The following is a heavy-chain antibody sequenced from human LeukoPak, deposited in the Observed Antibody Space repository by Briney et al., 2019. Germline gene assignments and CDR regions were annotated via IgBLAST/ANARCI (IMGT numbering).Heavy chain of an antibody. CDR2: IYYSGST. CDR3: ARETLIKNTLRDAFDI. J-gene: IGHJ3*02. V-gene: IGHV4-39*07. D-gene: IGHD2-8*01. Sequence: TSETLSLTCTVSGGSISSSSYYWGWIRQPPGKGLEWIGSIYYSGSTNYNPSLKSRVTISVDTSKNQFSLKLSSVTAADTAVYYCARETLIKNTLRDAFDIWGQGTMVTVSS. CDR1: GGSISSSSYY.